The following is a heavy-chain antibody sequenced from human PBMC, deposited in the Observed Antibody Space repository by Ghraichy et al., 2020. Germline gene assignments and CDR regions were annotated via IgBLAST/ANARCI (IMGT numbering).Heavy chain of an antibody. J-gene: IGHJ6*02. CDR3: AREETIAAAGMYYYYYGMDV. Sequence: SQTLSLTCAISGDSVSSNSAAWNWIRQSPSRGLEWLGRTYYRSKWYNDYAVSVKSRITINPDTSKNQFSLQLNSVTPEDTAVYYCAREETIAAAGMYYYYYGMDVWGQGTTVTVSS. V-gene: IGHV6-1*01. D-gene: IGHD6-13*01. CDR2: TYYRSKWYN. CDR1: GDSVSSNSAA.